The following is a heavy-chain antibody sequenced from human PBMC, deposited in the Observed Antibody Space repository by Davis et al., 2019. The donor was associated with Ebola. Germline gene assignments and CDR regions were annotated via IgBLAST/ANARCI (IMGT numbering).Heavy chain of an antibody. CDR2: IKQDGSEK. Sequence: GESLKISCAASGFTFSSYWMSWVRQAPGKGLEWVANIKQDGSEKYYVDSVKGRFTISRDNAKNSLYLQMNSLRAEDTAVYYCARVSDYGMDVWGQGTTVTVSS. V-gene: IGHV3-7*03. J-gene: IGHJ6*02. CDR1: GFTFSSYW. CDR3: ARVSDYGMDV.